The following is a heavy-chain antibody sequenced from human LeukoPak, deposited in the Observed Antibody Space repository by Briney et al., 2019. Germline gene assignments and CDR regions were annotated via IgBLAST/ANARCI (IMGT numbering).Heavy chain of an antibody. D-gene: IGHD3-22*01. CDR1: GYTVTSYG. CDR2: ISAYNGNT. CDR3: ARRIYYDSSGYFDY. Sequence: ASVKVSYKASGYTVTSYGISFVRQAPGQGLEWMGWISAYNGNTNYAQKLQGRVTMTTDTSTSTAYMELRSLRSDDTAVYYCARRIYYDSSGYFDYWGQGTLVTVSS. J-gene: IGHJ4*02. V-gene: IGHV1-18*01.